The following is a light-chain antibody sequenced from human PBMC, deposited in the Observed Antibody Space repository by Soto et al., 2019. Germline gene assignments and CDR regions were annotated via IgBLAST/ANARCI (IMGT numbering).Light chain of an antibody. V-gene: IGKV3-15*01. CDR3: QHYNIWPLWT. CDR2: AAS. CDR1: ESVTSS. J-gene: IGKJ1*01. Sequence: EIVMTQSPATLSVSPGDRATLSCRASESVTSSLAWYQQKPGQPPRLLIYAASTRATDVPARFSGGGSETEFTLTISSLQSEDFAVYFCQHYNIWPLWTFGQGTKVDSK.